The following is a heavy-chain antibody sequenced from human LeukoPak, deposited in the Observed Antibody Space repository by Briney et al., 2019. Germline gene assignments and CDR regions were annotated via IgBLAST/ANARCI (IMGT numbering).Heavy chain of an antibody. D-gene: IGHD3-22*01. CDR1: GFDFSTYT. CDR3: AKAITYYYDSSGYDY. V-gene: IGHV3-21*04. J-gene: IGHJ4*02. Sequence: GGSLRLSCAASGFDFSTYTMNWVRQAPGKGLEWVSSISSSSSYIYYADSVKGRFTISRDNSKNTLYLQMNSLRAEDTAVYYCAKAITYYYDSSGYDYWGQGTLVTVSS. CDR2: ISSSSSYI.